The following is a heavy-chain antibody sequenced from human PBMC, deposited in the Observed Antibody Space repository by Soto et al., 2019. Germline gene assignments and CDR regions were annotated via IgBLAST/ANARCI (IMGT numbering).Heavy chain of an antibody. D-gene: IGHD2-2*01. CDR1: GDSIKYSSYF. J-gene: IGHJ6*02. V-gene: IGHV4-39*01. Sequence: NPSETLSLTCSVSGDSIKYSSYFWGWIRQPPGKGLEWIGSFYHTGTTYYNPSLKGRVNISVDTSQNHFSLRLSSVTAADTAVYYCGRHTLMAVPAAVDVWGPGTTVTVSS. CDR3: GRHTLMAVPAAVDV. CDR2: FYHTGTT.